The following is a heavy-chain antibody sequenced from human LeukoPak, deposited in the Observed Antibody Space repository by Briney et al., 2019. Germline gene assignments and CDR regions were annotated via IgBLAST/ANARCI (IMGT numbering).Heavy chain of an antibody. Sequence: PGGSLRLSCAASGFTFSSYAMSWVRQAPGKGLEWVSAISGSGGSTYYADSVKGRFTISRDNSKNTLYLQMNSLRAEDTAVYYCARGTFNYDFWSGYPFDYWGQGTLVTVSS. CDR1: GFTFSSYA. D-gene: IGHD3-3*01. CDR3: ARGTFNYDFWSGYPFDY. J-gene: IGHJ4*02. CDR2: ISGSGGST. V-gene: IGHV3-23*01.